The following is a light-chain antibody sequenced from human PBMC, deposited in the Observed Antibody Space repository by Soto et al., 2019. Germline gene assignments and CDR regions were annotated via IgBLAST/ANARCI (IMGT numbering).Light chain of an antibody. CDR2: GAS. Sequence: EIVLTQSPATLSLSPGERATLSCRASPSVTNFLAWYQQKPGQAPRLLIYGASNRATGIPARFSGSGSGTEFTLTINTLQPEDFAVYFCQQTYMVPYTFGQGTKVDIK. CDR3: QQTYMVPYT. CDR1: PSVTNF. J-gene: IGKJ2*01. V-gene: IGKV3-11*01.